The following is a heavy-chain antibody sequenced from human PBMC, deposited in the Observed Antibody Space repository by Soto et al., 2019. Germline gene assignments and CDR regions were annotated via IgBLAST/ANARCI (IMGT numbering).Heavy chain of an antibody. CDR3: ARQPTTGDTDLWFDP. CDR1: GGPISTSRSY. V-gene: IGHV4-39*01. Sequence: QLQLLESGPGLVKASETLSLTCSVSGGPISTSRSYWAWIRQPPGKGLEWLANIFYSGSTFYNPSLASRVSVSVDTSKNELSLKLRSVTAADTAVYYCARQPTTGDTDLWFDPWGQGTLVTVSP. CDR2: IFYSGST. J-gene: IGHJ5*02. D-gene: IGHD2-21*01.